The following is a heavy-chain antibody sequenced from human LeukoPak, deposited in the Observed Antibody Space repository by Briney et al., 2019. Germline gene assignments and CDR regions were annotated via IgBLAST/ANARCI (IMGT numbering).Heavy chain of an antibody. CDR2: INPNSGGT. CDR1: GYTFTGHY. J-gene: IGHJ4*02. V-gene: IGHV1-2*02. CDR3: ARVGGSGSYRLVANAVDY. Sequence: ASVKVSCKASGYTFTGHYMHWVRQAPGQGLEWMGWINPNSGGTNYAQKFQGRVTMTRDTSISTAYMELSRLRSDDTAVHYCARVGGSGSYRLVANAVDYWGQGTLVTVSS. D-gene: IGHD1-26*01.